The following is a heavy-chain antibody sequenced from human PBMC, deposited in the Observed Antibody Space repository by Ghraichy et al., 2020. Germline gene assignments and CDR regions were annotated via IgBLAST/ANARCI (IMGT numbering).Heavy chain of an antibody. CDR3: ARDYYSNYISIDWFDP. Sequence: GGSLRLSCAASGFTFSSYSMNWVRQAPGKGLEWVSYISSSSSTIYYADSVKGRFTISRDNAKNSLYLQMNSLRDEDTAVYYCARDYYSNYISIDWFDPWGQGTLVTVSS. V-gene: IGHV3-48*02. D-gene: IGHD4-11*01. CDR1: GFTFSSYS. CDR2: ISSSSSTI. J-gene: IGHJ5*02.